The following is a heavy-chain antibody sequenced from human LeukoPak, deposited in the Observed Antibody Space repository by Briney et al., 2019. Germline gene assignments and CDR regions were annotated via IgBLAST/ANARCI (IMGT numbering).Heavy chain of an antibody. CDR3: TRDRVIYGDYLFDY. J-gene: IGHJ4*02. Sequence: PGGSLRLSCAASGFTFSDYALGWVRQAPGRGLEWVVTLSGSGAGTYYSDSVQGRFAISRDDSKRTLFLQMNSLRAEDTAFYYCTRDRVIYGDYLFDYWGQGTLVTVSS. CDR1: GFTFSDYA. D-gene: IGHD4-17*01. CDR2: LSGSGAGT. V-gene: IGHV3-23*01.